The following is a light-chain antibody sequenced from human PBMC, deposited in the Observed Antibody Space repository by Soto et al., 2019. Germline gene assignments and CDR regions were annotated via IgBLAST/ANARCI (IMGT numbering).Light chain of an antibody. CDR1: SSDVGNYNL. CDR3: CSYASDSTYV. Sequence: QSVLTQPASVSGSPGQSITISCTGTSSDVGNYNLVSWYQQHPGKAPKLMIYEGSRRPSGVSNRFSGSKSGNAASLTISGLQAEDEADYYCCSYASDSTYVFGSGTKVTV. V-gene: IGLV2-23*01. J-gene: IGLJ1*01. CDR2: EGS.